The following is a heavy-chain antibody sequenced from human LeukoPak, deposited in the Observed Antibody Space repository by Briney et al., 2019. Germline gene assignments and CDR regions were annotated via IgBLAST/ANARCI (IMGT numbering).Heavy chain of an antibody. Sequence: SETLSLTCTVSGGSISSYYWSWIRQPAGKGLEWIGRIYTSGSTNYNASLKSRVSTSVDTSKNQFSLKLSSVTAADTAVFYCARENSGSYREFDYWGQGTLVTVSS. V-gene: IGHV4-4*07. CDR3: ARENSGSYREFDY. CDR1: GGSISSYY. J-gene: IGHJ4*02. D-gene: IGHD1-26*01. CDR2: IYTSGST.